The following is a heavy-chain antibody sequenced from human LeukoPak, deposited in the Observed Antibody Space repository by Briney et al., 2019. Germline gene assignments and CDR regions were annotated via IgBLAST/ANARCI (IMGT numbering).Heavy chain of an antibody. Sequence: SETLSLTCTVSGGSISSYYWSWIRQPPGKGLEWIGYIYYSGSTNYNHSLKSRVTISVDTSKNQFSLKLSSVTAADTAVYYCASHDYGDSYFQHWGQGTLVTVSS. CDR1: GGSISSYY. CDR2: IYYSGST. J-gene: IGHJ1*01. V-gene: IGHV4-59*08. CDR3: ASHDYGDSYFQH. D-gene: IGHD4-17*01.